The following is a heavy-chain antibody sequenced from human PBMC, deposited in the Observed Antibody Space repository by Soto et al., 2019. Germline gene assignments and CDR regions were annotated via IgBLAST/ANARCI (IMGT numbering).Heavy chain of an antibody. J-gene: IGHJ6*02. Sequence: GESLKSSCKGSGYSFTSYWIGWVRQMPGKGLEWMGIIYPGDSDTRYSPSFQGQVTISADKSISTAYLQWSSLKASDTAMYYCARQKYYDSSGHYSPQNYGMDVWGQGTTVTVSS. D-gene: IGHD3-22*01. V-gene: IGHV5-51*01. CDR3: ARQKYYDSSGHYSPQNYGMDV. CDR2: IYPGDSDT. CDR1: GYSFTSYW.